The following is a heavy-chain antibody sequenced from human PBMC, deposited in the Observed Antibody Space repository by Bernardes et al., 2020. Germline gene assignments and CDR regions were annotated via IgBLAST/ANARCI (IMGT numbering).Heavy chain of an antibody. CDR1: GYTFTSYY. CDR2: INPIGGST. V-gene: IGHV1-46*03. J-gene: IGHJ3*02. D-gene: IGHD4-17*01. Sequence: ASVKVSCKASGYTFTSYYMDWVRQAPGQGLEWMGIINPIGGSTSYAQKFQGRVTMTRDTSTSTVYMELNSLRSEDTAVYYCARETTVVTPADAFDIWGQGTMVTVSS. CDR3: ARETTVVTPADAFDI.